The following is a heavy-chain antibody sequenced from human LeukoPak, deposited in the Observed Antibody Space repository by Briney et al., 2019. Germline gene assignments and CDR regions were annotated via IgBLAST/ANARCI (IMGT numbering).Heavy chain of an antibody. CDR3: AKSNGYGLMDI. J-gene: IGHJ3*02. CDR1: SGSISTSNYY. Sequence: SETLSLTCTVSSGSISTSNYYWGWVRQPPGKALEWIGNIFYSGSTYYSPSLKSRVTISLDTYRNQFSLKLNSVTAADTAVYYCAKSNGYGLMDIWGQGTMVSVSS. D-gene: IGHD3-10*01. V-gene: IGHV4-39*07. CDR2: IFYSGST.